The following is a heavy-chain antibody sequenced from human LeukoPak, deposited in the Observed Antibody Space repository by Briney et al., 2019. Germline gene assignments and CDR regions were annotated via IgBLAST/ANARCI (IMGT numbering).Heavy chain of an antibody. CDR2: IYYSGST. CDR3: ASDYGGNFGYFDL. J-gene: IGHJ2*01. CDR1: GGSISSGDYY. Sequence: SQTLSLTCTVSGGSISSGDYYWSWIRQPPGKGLEWIGYIYYSGSTYYNPSLKSRVTISVDTSKNQFSLKLSSVTAADTAVYYCASDYGGNFGYFDLWGRGTLVTVSS. D-gene: IGHD4-23*01. V-gene: IGHV4-30-4*01.